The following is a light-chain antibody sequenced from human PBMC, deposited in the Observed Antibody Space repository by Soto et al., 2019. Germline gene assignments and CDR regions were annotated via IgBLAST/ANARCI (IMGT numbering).Light chain of an antibody. CDR3: NQSYSTTLT. CDR1: QSISSY. J-gene: IGKJ4*01. Sequence: DIQMTQSPSSLSASVGDRVTITCRASQSISSYLNWYQQKPGKAPKLLIYAASSLQSGVPSRFSGSGSGTKFTLIISSLQPEDFATYDCNQSYSTTLTFGGGTKVDIK. V-gene: IGKV1-39*01. CDR2: AAS.